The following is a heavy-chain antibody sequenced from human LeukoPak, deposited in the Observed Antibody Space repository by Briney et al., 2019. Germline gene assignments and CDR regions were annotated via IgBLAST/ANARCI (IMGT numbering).Heavy chain of an antibody. CDR1: GGSFSGYY. Sequence: SETLSLTCAVYGGSFSGYYWSWIRQPPGKGLELIGEINHSGSTNYNPSLKSRVTISVDTSKNPFSLKLSSVTAADTAVYYCARRAAYYYGSGSFDYWGQETLVTVSS. CDR2: INHSGST. V-gene: IGHV4-34*01. CDR3: ARRAAYYYGSGSFDY. J-gene: IGHJ4*02. D-gene: IGHD3-10*01.